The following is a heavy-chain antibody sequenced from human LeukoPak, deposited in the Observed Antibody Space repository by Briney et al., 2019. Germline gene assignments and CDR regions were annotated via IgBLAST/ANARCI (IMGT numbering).Heavy chain of an antibody. J-gene: IGHJ5*02. V-gene: IGHV4-39*01. CDR1: GGSISSSGHY. CDR3: ARHEYSGSYYGLSWFDP. Sequence: SETLSLTCTVSGGSISSSGHYWGGFRRPPGKGLEWFASIYYSGSTYYNPSLKSRVTISVDTSKNQLSLKLSSLTAADTAVYYCARHEYSGSYYGLSWFDPWGQGTLVTVSS. D-gene: IGHD1-26*01. CDR2: IYYSGST.